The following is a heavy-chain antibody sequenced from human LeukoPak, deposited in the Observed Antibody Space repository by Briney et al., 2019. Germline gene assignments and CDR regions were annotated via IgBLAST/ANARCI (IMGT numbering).Heavy chain of an antibody. CDR2: IKYDGSEK. J-gene: IGHJ4*02. Sequence: WGSLRLSCAASGFTFDTYWMSWVRQAPGKGLEWVADIKYDGSEKYYVDSMKDRFTISRDNGMESLYLQMNSLRAEDTAVYYCARVRYSGYDYFDYWGQGTLVTVSS. CDR1: GFTFDTYW. V-gene: IGHV3-7*01. D-gene: IGHD5-12*01. CDR3: ARVRYSGYDYFDY.